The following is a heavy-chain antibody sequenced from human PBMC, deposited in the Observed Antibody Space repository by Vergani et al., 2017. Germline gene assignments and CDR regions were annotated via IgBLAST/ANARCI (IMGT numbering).Heavy chain of an antibody. CDR2: INPNRGGT. D-gene: IGHD2-15*01. V-gene: IGHV1-2*02. J-gene: IGHJ6*03. CDR3: ARGYSPYPMDYYYYYYMDV. Sequence: QVQLVQSGAEVKKPGASVKVSCKASGYPFTGYYLHWVRQAPAQGLEWMGWINPNRGGTNYAQKLQGRVTMTTDTSTSTAYMELRSLRSDDTALYYGARGYSPYPMDYYYYYYMDVGGRGTTVTVSS. CDR1: GYPFTGYY.